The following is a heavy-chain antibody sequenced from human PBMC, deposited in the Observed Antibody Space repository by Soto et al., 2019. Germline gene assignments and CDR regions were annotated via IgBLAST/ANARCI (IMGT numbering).Heavy chain of an antibody. V-gene: IGHV4-59*08. CDR1: GGSISSYY. CDR3: ARQEDYYDSSGWFDP. D-gene: IGHD3-22*01. J-gene: IGHJ5*02. CDR2: IYYSGST. Sequence: PSETLSLTCAVSGGSISSYYWSWIRQPPGKGLEWIGYIYYSGSTNYNPSLKSRVTISVDTSKNQFSLKLSSVTAADTAVYYCARQEDYYDSSGWFDPWGQGTLVTVSS.